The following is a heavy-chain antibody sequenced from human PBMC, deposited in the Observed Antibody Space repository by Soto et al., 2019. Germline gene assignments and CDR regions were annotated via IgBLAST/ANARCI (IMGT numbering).Heavy chain of an antibody. J-gene: IGHJ4*02. Sequence: GASVKVSCKTSGNTFTRYVIHWVRQAPGQSLEWVGWINAGNGNTKNSQKLQGRVTFTRDTSASTAYMELSSLTSEDTAVYFCAGGVNGYYTSYWGQGTLVTVSS. CDR1: GNTFTRYV. V-gene: IGHV1-3*01. CDR3: AGGVNGYYTSY. CDR2: INAGNGNT. D-gene: IGHD3-3*01.